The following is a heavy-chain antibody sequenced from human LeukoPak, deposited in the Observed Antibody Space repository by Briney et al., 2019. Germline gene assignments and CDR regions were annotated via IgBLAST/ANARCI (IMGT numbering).Heavy chain of an antibody. CDR3: ARMAWEYYYDSSGYRGAFDI. Sequence: GASVKVSCKASGYTFTNSYIHWVRQAPGQVLEWMGLINPDGGNTNYAQNFQGRVTMTRDMSTSTVYMELSSLRSEDTAVYYCARMAWEYYYDSSGYRGAFDIWGQGTMVTVSS. CDR1: GYTFTNSY. CDR2: INPDGGNT. J-gene: IGHJ3*02. D-gene: IGHD3-22*01. V-gene: IGHV1-46*01.